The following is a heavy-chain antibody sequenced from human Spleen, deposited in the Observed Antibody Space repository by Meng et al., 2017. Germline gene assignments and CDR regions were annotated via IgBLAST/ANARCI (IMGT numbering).Heavy chain of an antibody. J-gene: IGHJ4*01. CDR3: ASSGWYRGPNYFDY. CDR2: IYYSGST. Sequence: QVQLEESGPGLVKPSQPLPLTCTVSGGSINSGDYYWSWIRQHPGKGLEWIGYIYYSGSTYYNPSLKSLVTISVDPSKNQFSLMVSSVTAADTAVYYCASSGWYRGPNYFDYWGQGTLVTVSS. CDR1: GGSINSGDYY. D-gene: IGHD6-19*01. V-gene: IGHV4-31*01.